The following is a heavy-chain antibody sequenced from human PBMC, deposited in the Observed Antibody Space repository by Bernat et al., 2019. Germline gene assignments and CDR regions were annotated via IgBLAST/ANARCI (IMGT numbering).Heavy chain of an antibody. D-gene: IGHD3-16*01. CDR2: ISSDCANT. J-gene: IGHJ4*02. Sequence: DVQLMESGGDLVQPGGSLRLSCSASGFTFSDSGMSWVRLPPCKGLEWVPTISSDCANTRYAGSAQGRFTSSRDNSQSTLYLQMDSLRAEDAAIYYCAKVSAPYFDYWGQGAQVPVSS. CDR1: GFTFSDSG. CDR3: AKVSAPYFDY. V-gene: IGHV3-23*01.